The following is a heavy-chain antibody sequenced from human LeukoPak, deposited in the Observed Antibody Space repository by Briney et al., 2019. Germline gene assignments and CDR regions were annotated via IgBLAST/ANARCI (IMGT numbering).Heavy chain of an antibody. CDR1: GGSISISSYF. Sequence: PSETLSLTCTVSGGSISISSYFWGWIRQPPGKGLEWIGSIYYSGSTYYNPSLKSRVTISVDTSNNQFSLKLSSVTAADTAVYYCARRMTPTRSLDYWGQGTLVTVSS. J-gene: IGHJ4*02. CDR3: ARRMTPTRSLDY. V-gene: IGHV4-39*01. CDR2: IYYSGST. D-gene: IGHD2-15*01.